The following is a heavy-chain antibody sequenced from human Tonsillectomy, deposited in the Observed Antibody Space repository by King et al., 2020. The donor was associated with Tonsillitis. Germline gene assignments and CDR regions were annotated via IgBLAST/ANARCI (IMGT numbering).Heavy chain of an antibody. CDR1: GFTFSSYS. V-gene: IGHV3-21*01. CDR3: AREEWSDSSGYYFDY. J-gene: IGHJ4*02. D-gene: IGHD3-22*01. CDR2: ISSSSSYI. Sequence: VQLVESGGGLVKPGGSLRLSCAASGFTFSSYSMNWVRQAPGKGLEWVSSISSSSSYIYYADSVKGRFTISRDNAKNSLYLQMNSLRAEDTAVYYCAREEWSDSSGYYFDYWGQGTPVTVSS.